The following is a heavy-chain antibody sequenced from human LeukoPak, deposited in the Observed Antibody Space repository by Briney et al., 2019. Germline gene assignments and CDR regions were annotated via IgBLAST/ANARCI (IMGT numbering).Heavy chain of an antibody. CDR2: IYYSGST. D-gene: IGHD6-6*01. Sequence: PSETLSLTCTVSGDSFSRYYWSWIRQPQGKGLEWIGYIYYSGSTSYNPSLKSRVTISVDTSKNQFSLKLTFVTAADTAIYYCARGYGRSSRGFDSWGQGTLVTVSS. J-gene: IGHJ4*02. V-gene: IGHV4-59*01. CDR3: ARGYGRSSRGFDS. CDR1: GDSFSRYY.